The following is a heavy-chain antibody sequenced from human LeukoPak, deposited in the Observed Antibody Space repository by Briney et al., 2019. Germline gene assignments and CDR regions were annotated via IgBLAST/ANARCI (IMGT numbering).Heavy chain of an antibody. J-gene: IGHJ3*02. Sequence: LSCAXAGXXXDDYAMHWVRHAPGKGLGWVSGISWNSGSIVYADSVKGRFTISRDNAKNSLYLQMNSLRAEDMALYYCAKDIMRSSARAFDIWGQGTMVTVSS. D-gene: IGHD3-22*01. V-gene: IGHV3-9*03. CDR2: ISWNSGSI. CDR1: GXXXDDYA. CDR3: AKDIMRSSARAFDI.